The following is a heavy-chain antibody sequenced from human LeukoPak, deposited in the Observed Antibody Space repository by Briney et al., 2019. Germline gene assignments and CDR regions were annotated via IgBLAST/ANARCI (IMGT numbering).Heavy chain of an antibody. J-gene: IGHJ4*02. CDR1: GFTLSSYS. CDR3: ARTGYSGSWYPYYFDY. CDR2: ISSSSSSI. V-gene: IGHV3-48*04. Sequence: GGSLRLSCAASGFTLSSYSMNWVRQAPGKGLEWVSYISSSSSSIYYADSVKGRFTISRDNAKNSLYLQMNSLRAEDTAVYYCARTGYSGSWYPYYFDYWGQGTLVTVSS. D-gene: IGHD6-13*01.